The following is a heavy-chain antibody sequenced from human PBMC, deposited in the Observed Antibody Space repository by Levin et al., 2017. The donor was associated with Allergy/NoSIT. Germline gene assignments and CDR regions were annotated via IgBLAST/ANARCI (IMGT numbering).Heavy chain of an antibody. J-gene: IGHJ3*02. CDR3: ARDLWQSYYDSSGYYWDAFDI. Sequence: PSETLSLTCTVSGGSISSGDYYWSWIRQPPGKGLEWIGYIYYSGSTYYNPSLKSRVTISVDTSKNQFSLKLSSVTAADTAVYYCARDLWQSYYDSSGYYWDAFDIWGQGTMVTVSS. CDR2: IYYSGST. V-gene: IGHV4-30-4*01. D-gene: IGHD3-22*01. CDR1: GGSISSGDYY.